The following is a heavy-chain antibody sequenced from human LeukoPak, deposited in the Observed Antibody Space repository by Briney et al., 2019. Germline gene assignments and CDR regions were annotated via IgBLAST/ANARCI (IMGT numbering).Heavy chain of an antibody. D-gene: IGHD3-22*01. CDR3: ATGIYYYDSSGYSSFDY. J-gene: IGHJ4*02. Sequence: PGGSLRLSCAASGFTFSSYGMHWLRQAPGKGLEWVAVISYDGSHKYYADSVKSRFTISRDNSKNTLYLQMNSLRAEDTAVYYCATGIYYYDSSGYSSFDYWGQGTLVTVSS. CDR2: ISYDGSHK. V-gene: IGHV3-30*03. CDR1: GFTFSSYG.